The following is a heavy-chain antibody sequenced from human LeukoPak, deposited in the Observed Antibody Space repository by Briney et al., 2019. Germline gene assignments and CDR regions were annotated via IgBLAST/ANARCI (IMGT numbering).Heavy chain of an antibody. CDR3: ASQYSSSWYS. CDR1: GFTFSTYA. D-gene: IGHD6-13*01. V-gene: IGHV3-21*01. CDR2: ISSSSSYI. J-gene: IGHJ4*02. Sequence: PGGSLRLSCAASGFTFSTYAMSWVRQAPGKGLEWVSSISSSSSYIYYADSVKGRFTISRDNAKNSLYLQMNSLKAEGTAVYYCASQYSSSWYSWSQGTLVTVSS.